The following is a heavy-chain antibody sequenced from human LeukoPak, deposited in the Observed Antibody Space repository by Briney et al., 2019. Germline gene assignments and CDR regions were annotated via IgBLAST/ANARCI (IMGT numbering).Heavy chain of an antibody. J-gene: IGHJ4*02. D-gene: IGHD3-10*01. CDR1: GFTFSSYE. V-gene: IGHV3-48*03. CDR2: ISSSGSTI. CDR3: ARVGRSPPSLLWFGDEGPEVYYFDY. Sequence: GGSLRLSCAASGFTFSSYEMNWVRRAPGKGLEWVSYISSSGSTIYYADSVKGRFTISRDNAKNSLYLQMNSLRAEDTAVYYCARVGRSPPSLLWFGDEGPEVYYFDYWGQGTLVTVSS.